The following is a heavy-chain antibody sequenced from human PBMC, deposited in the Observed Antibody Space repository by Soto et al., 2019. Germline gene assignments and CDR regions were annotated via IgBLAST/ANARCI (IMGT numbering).Heavy chain of an antibody. D-gene: IGHD1-7*01. CDR3: AIASGPSRIAGTTLRYFDY. CDR1: GFTFSSYA. J-gene: IGHJ4*02. CDR2: ISGSGGST. Sequence: GGSLRLSCAASGFTFSSYAMSWVRQAPGKGLEWVSAISGSGGSTYYADSVKGRFTISRDNSKNTLYLQMSSLRAEDTAVYYCAIASGPSRIAGTTLRYFDYWGQGTLVTVSS. V-gene: IGHV3-23*01.